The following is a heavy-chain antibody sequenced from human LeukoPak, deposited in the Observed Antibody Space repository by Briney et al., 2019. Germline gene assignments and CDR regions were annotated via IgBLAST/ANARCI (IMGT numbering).Heavy chain of an antibody. J-gene: IGHJ4*02. CDR1: GDSISSYY. Sequence: PSETLSLTCTVSGDSISSYYWSWIRQPPGKGLEWIGEINHSGSTNYNPSLKSRVTISVDTSKNQFSLKLSSVTAADTAVYYCAREFPPGYWGQGTLVTVSS. V-gene: IGHV4-34*01. CDR3: AREFPPGY. CDR2: INHSGST.